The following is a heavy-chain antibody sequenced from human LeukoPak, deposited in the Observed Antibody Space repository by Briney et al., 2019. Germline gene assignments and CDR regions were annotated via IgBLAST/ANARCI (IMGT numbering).Heavy chain of an antibody. CDR3: ASDSSGWTNAFDI. CDR1: GFTFDNYA. D-gene: IGHD6-19*01. CDR2: ITWNSGSI. J-gene: IGHJ3*02. Sequence: SGGSLRLSCAASGFTFDNYAMHWIRQAPGKGLEWVSGITWNSGSIAYADSVKGRFTISRDNAKNSLYLQMNSLRAEDTAVYYCASDSSGWTNAFDIWGQGTMVTVSS. V-gene: IGHV3-9*01.